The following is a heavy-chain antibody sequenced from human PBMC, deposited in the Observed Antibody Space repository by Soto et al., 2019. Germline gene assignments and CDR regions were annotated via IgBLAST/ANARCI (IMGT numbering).Heavy chain of an antibody. Sequence: PSETLSLTCAVSGGSITTGHWWTWVRQSPGKGLEWIGEIYQSGITNYNPSLNSRLSISMDQSKNQFSLKLTSVTAADTAVYYCAAGDYLTGFSYREIKWFDPWGQGTLVTVSS. CDR3: AAGDYLTGFSYREIKWFDP. D-gene: IGHD3-9*01. V-gene: IGHV4-4*02. CDR2: IYQSGIT. CDR1: GGSITTGHW. J-gene: IGHJ5*02.